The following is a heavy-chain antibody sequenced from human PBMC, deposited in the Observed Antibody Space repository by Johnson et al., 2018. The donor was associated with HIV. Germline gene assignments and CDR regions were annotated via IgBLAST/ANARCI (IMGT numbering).Heavy chain of an antibody. D-gene: IGHD6-13*01. Sequence: QVQLVESGGGLVQPGGSLRLSCAASGFTFSSYAMHWVRQAPGKGLEWVAVISYDGSNKYYADSVKGRFTISRDNSKNTLYLQMNSLRAEDTAVYDCARGGICPSLDSFDIWGQGTMVTVSS. J-gene: IGHJ3*02. CDR3: ARGGICPSLDSFDI. CDR1: GFTFSSYA. V-gene: IGHV3-30-3*01. CDR2: ISYDGSNK.